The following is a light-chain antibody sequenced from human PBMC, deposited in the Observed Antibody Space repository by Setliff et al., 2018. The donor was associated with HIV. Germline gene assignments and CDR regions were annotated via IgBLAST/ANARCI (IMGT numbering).Light chain of an antibody. Sequence: QSVLAQPDYVSGSPGQLITISCTGTSSDVGLYNFVSWYQQHPGKVPKLIIYDVANRPSGISHRFSGAKSGNTASLTISVLQADDEADYYCSSFRTSRKFVFGTGTKVTVL. J-gene: IGLJ1*01. CDR2: DVA. CDR1: SSDVGLYNF. V-gene: IGLV2-14*01. CDR3: SSFRTSRKFV.